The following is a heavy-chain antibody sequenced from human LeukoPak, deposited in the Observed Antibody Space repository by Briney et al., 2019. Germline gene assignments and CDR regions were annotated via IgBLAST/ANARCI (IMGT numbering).Heavy chain of an antibody. CDR2: ISSSSSTI. Sequence: GSLXLSCAASGFTFSSYSMNWVRQAPGKGLEWVSYISSSSSTIYYADSVKGRFTISRDNAKNSLYLQMNSLRAEDTAVYYCARATTTVTSYYYGMDVWGQGTTVTVSS. CDR3: ARATTTVTSYYYGMDV. V-gene: IGHV3-48*04. J-gene: IGHJ6*02. D-gene: IGHD4-11*01. CDR1: GFTFSSYS.